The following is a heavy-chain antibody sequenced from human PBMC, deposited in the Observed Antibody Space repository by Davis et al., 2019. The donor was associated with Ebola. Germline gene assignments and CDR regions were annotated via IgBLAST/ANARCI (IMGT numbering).Heavy chain of an antibody. Sequence: GSLRLSCTVSGGSVSSGTYYWSWIRQPPGKGLEWIGEINHSGRTNYNPSLKSRVTISVDTSKNQFSLKLSSVTAADTAVYYCARVRRGGDYFDYWGQGTLVTVSS. CDR2: INHSGRT. V-gene: IGHV4-34*01. J-gene: IGHJ4*02. CDR3: ARVRRGGDYFDY. CDR1: GGSVSSGTYY. D-gene: IGHD2-21*01.